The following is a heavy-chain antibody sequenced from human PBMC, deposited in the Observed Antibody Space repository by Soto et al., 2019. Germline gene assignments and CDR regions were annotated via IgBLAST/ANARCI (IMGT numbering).Heavy chain of an antibody. V-gene: IGHV3-53*01. CDR2: IYSGGST. CDR3: ARDVSGWYRRYGMDV. J-gene: IGHJ6*02. D-gene: IGHD6-19*01. CDR1: GFTFSSYY. Sequence: GGSLRLSCAASGFTFSSYYMSWVRQAPGKGLEWVSVIYSGGSTYYADSVKGRFTISRDNSKNTLYLQMNSLRAEDTAVYYCARDVSGWYRRYGMDVWGQGTTVTVSS.